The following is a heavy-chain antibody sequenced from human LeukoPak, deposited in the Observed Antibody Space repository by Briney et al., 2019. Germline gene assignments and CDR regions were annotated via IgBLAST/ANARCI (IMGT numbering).Heavy chain of an antibody. CDR3: ARDSYCTNGVCYEGSWFDP. Sequence: PSETLSLTCTVSGESISGFYWTWIRQPPGKGLEWIGSIYYSGSTYYNPSLKSRVTKSVDTSKNQFSLKLSSVAAADTAVYYCARDSYCTNGVCYEGSWFDPWGQGTLVTVSS. J-gene: IGHJ5*02. CDR2: IYYSGST. CDR1: GESISGFY. D-gene: IGHD2-8*01. V-gene: IGHV4-38-2*02.